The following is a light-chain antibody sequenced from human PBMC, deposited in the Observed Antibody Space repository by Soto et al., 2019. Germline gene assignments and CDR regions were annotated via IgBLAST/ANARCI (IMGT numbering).Light chain of an antibody. Sequence: DIQMTQSPSSVSESVGDRVTITCRASQDISTWLAWYQQKPGTAPKLLIYSASNLQRGVPSRFSGSGSGTDFRLTISSLQPEDFATYYCHQANSCPRTLGQGNKVEIQ. CDR3: HQANSCPRT. CDR1: QDISTW. CDR2: SAS. V-gene: IGKV1-12*01. J-gene: IGKJ1*01.